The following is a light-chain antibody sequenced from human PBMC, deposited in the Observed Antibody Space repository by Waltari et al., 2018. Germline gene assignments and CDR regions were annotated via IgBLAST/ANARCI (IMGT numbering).Light chain of an antibody. Sequence: SYVLTQPPSVSVAPGQTASVTCGGDNIGNKNVHWYRQKPGQAPVLVVHDDTARPPGIPARLSGSNFGNTATLTISRVEAGDEADYYCQVWDSSRHHWVFGGGTTLTVL. CDR2: DDT. CDR3: QVWDSSRHHWV. J-gene: IGLJ3*02. CDR1: NIGNKN. V-gene: IGLV3-21*02.